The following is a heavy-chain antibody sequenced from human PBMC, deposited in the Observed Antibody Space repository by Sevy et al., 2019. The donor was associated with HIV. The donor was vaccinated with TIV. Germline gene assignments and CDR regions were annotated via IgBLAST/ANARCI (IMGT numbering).Heavy chain of an antibody. V-gene: IGHV3-23*01. CDR2: LSGTGDNK. J-gene: IGHJ6*02. Sequence: GGSLRLSCAASGFTFSSYAMSWVRQAPGKGLEWVSALSGTGDNKYYGDSVKGRFTISRDNSKNTLYLQMNSLRAEDTAVYFCAKGSRADHYYCYYDMDVWGQGTTVTVSS. CDR1: GFTFSSYA. CDR3: AKGSRADHYYCYYDMDV. D-gene: IGHD6-6*01.